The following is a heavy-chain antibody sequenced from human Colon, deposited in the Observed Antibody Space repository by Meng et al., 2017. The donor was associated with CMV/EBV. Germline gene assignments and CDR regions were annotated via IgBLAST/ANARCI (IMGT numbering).Heavy chain of an antibody. V-gene: IGHV4-59*01. J-gene: IGHJ5*01. CDR3: ARNIAAASNWFDS. CDR2: IDYTGTT. Sequence: SETLSLTCTVSGDSMNFFSWSWIRQAPGKGLEWIGYIDYTGTTKYNPSLESRVTLSGDASQNQFSLKLRSVTAADTAVYYCARNIAAASNWFDSWGQGTLVTVSS. CDR1: GDSMNFFS. D-gene: IGHD6-25*01.